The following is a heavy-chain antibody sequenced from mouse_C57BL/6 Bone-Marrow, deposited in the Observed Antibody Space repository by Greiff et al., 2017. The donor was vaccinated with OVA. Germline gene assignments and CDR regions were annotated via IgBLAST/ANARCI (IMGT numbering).Heavy chain of an antibody. J-gene: IGHJ4*01. CDR3: ASFYYGYAMDY. Sequence: VQLQQSGPELVKPGASVKISCKASGYTLTDYYMNWVKQSHGKSLEWIGNINPNNGGTSYHQKFKGKATLTVDKSSSTAYMELRSLTSEDSAVYYCASFYYGYAMDYWGQGTSVTVSS. D-gene: IGHD2-1*01. V-gene: IGHV1-26*01. CDR1: GYTLTDYY. CDR2: INPNNGGT.